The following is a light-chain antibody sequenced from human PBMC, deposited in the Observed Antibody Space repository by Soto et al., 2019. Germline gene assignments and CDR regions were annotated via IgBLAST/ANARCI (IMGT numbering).Light chain of an antibody. CDR1: QSVSSS. Sequence: EIVVTQSPATLSVSPGERVTLSCRASQSVSSSLAWYQQRPGQAPRLLIYDTSPRAAGIAARFSGSGSGTEFTLTISSLQSEDSAVYYCQQYVHWPPGAFGQGTTVEIK. CDR3: QQYVHWPPGA. CDR2: DTS. J-gene: IGKJ1*01. V-gene: IGKV3-15*01.